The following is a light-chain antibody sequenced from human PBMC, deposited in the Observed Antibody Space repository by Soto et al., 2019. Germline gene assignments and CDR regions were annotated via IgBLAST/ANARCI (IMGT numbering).Light chain of an antibody. Sequence: QSVLTQPPSASGTPGQRGTISCSGSTSNIGSNTVNWYQQLPGTAPKLLIYSNNQRLSGVPDRFSGSKSGTSASLAISGLQSEDEADYYCAAWDDSLNGVVFGGGTKLTVL. CDR1: TSNIGSNT. V-gene: IGLV1-44*01. J-gene: IGLJ2*01. CDR2: SNN. CDR3: AAWDDSLNGVV.